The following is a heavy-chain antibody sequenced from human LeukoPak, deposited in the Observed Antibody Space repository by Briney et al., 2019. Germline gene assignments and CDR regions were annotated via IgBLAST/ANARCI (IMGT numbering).Heavy chain of an antibody. V-gene: IGHV3-23*01. CDR3: GKTTTGYSSGRYPGWPVDY. D-gene: IGHD6-19*01. CDR1: GFTFSSYA. Sequence: PGRSLRLSRAASGFTFSSYAMYWVRQAPGKGLEWVSGIFGSGGSAHYADSVKGRFTISRDNSKNTVYLQMDSLRVEDTAVYYCGKTTTGYSSGRYPGWPVDYWGQGTLVTVSS. CDR2: IFGSGGSA. J-gene: IGHJ4*02.